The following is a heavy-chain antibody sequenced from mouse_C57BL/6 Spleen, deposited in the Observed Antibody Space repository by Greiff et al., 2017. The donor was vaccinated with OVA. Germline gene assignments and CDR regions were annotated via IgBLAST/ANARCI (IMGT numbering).Heavy chain of an antibody. D-gene: IGHD3-2*02. CDR2: IYPRSGNT. CDR3: AREATPSWFAY. J-gene: IGHJ3*01. V-gene: IGHV1-81*01. Sequence: VKLMESGAELARPGASVKLSCKASGYTFTSYGISWVKQRTGQGLEWIGEIYPRSGNTYYNEKFKGKATLTADKSSSTAYMELRSLTSEDSAVYFCAREATPSWFAYWGQGTLVTVSA. CDR1: GYTFTSYG.